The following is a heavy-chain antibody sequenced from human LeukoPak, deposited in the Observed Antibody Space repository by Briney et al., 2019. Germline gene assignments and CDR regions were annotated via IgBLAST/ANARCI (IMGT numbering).Heavy chain of an antibody. CDR3: TRLSDCTNGVCAIN. J-gene: IGHJ4*02. D-gene: IGHD2-8*01. Sequence: PGGSLRLSCAASGITFSGAYMTWVRQASGKGLEWVGRIRSKANSHTTAYAAPVKGRFTISRDDSKNTAYLQMNSLKTEDTAVYYCTRLSDCTNGVCAINWGQGTLVTVSS. CDR1: GITFSGAY. CDR2: IRSKANSHTT. V-gene: IGHV3-73*01.